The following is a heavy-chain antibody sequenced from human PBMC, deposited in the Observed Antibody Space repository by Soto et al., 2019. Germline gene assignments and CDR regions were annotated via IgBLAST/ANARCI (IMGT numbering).Heavy chain of an antibody. Sequence: ASVKVSCKASGYTFTGYYMHWVRQAPGQGLEWMGWINPNSGGTNYAQKFQGWVTMTRDTSISTAYMELSRLRSDDTAGYYCARGGTYGSESLDVWGQGTTVTVS. CDR3: ARGGTYGSESLDV. CDR1: GYTFTGYY. V-gene: IGHV1-2*04. CDR2: INPNSGGT. D-gene: IGHD3-10*01. J-gene: IGHJ6*02.